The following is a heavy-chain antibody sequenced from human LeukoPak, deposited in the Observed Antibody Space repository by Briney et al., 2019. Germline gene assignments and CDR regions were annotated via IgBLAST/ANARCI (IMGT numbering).Heavy chain of an antibody. CDR2: ISPHSHTT. D-gene: IGHD3-10*02. CDR1: VYTFNNLF. Sequence: ASVKVSCKASVYTFNNLFISWVRQAPVQGLEWVGWISPHSHTTHYADKFQGRVTMTTDTSTTTVYMELRSLRSDDAAVYFCARGQTMYYWGQGTPVTVSS. J-gene: IGHJ4*02. CDR3: ARGQTMYY. V-gene: IGHV1-18*01.